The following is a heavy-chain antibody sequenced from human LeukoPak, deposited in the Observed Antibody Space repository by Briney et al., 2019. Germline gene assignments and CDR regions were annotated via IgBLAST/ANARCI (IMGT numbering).Heavy chain of an antibody. CDR2: IRYDGSNK. V-gene: IGHV3-30*02. CDR3: ASPGIAAAAYGGFGY. CDR1: GFTFSSYG. J-gene: IGHJ4*02. D-gene: IGHD6-13*01. Sequence: GGSLRLSCGASGFTFSSYGMHWVRQAPGKGLEWVAFIRYDGSNKYYADSVKGRFTISRDNAKNSLYLQMNSLRAEDTAVYYCASPGIAAAAYGGFGYWGQGTLVTVSS.